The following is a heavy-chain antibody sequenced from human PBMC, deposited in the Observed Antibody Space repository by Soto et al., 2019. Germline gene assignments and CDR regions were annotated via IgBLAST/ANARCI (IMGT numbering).Heavy chain of an antibody. CDR2: ISGSGGST. J-gene: IGHJ4*02. V-gene: IGHV3-23*01. D-gene: IGHD6-19*01. CDR3: ASRSSGWYLAY. CDR1: GFTFSSYA. Sequence: EVQLLESGGGLVQPGGSLRLSCAASGFTFSSYAMNWVRQAPGKGLEWVSVISGSGGSTYYADSVKGRFTISRDNSKNTLYRQMNSLRAEDSAVYYCASRSSGWYLAYWGQGALVTVSS.